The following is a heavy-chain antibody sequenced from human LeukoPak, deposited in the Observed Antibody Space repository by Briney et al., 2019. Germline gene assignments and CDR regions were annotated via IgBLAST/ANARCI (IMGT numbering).Heavy chain of an antibody. CDR2: INHSGST. V-gene: IGHV4-34*01. CDR3: ARGRGYSYAHRFDY. J-gene: IGHJ4*02. Sequence: SETLSLTCTVSGGSISSYYWSWIRQPPGKGLEWIGEINHSGSTNYNPSLKSRVTISVDTSKNQFSLKLSSVTAADTAVYYCARGRGYSYAHRFDYWGQGTLVTVSS. D-gene: IGHD5-18*01. CDR1: GGSISSYY.